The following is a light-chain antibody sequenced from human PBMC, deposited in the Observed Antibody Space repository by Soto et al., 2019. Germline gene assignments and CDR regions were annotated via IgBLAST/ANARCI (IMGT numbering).Light chain of an antibody. CDR2: GAS. CDR3: QQYNNWPXT. V-gene: IGKV3-15*01. CDR1: QSVSSK. Sequence: EIVMTQSPATLSVSPGERATLSCRASQSVSSKLAWYQQKPGQAPRLLIYGASTRATGIPARFSGSGSGTEFTLTISSLQSEDFAVYYCQQYNNWPXTFGQGTKV. J-gene: IGKJ1*01.